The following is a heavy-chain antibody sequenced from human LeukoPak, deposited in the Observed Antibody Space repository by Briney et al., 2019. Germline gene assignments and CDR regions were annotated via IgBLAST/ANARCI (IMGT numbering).Heavy chain of an antibody. CDR3: AIYNWNTQREIDY. V-gene: IGHV3-23*01. Sequence: PGGSLRLSCAASGFTFSSYDMSWVRQAPGKGLEWVSGMSGSGGSTYYADPVKGRFTISRDNSKNTLYLQMNSLRAEDTAVYYCAIYNWNTQREIDYWGQGTLVTVSS. D-gene: IGHD1/OR15-1a*01. J-gene: IGHJ4*02. CDR2: MSGSGGST. CDR1: GFTFSSYD.